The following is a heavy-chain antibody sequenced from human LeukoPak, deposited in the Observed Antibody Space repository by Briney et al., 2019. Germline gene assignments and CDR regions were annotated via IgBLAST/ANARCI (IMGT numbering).Heavy chain of an antibody. CDR1: GFTFSSYE. CDR2: ISTSGSTI. J-gene: IGHJ4*02. D-gene: IGHD1-26*01. Sequence: QTGGSLRLSCAVSGFTFSSYEMNWVRQAPGKGLEWVSYISTSGSTIYYADSVKGRFTISRDNAKDSLYLQVSSLRAEDTAVYYCARGNSGTYYPFDNWGQGTLVTVSS. V-gene: IGHV3-48*03. CDR3: ARGNSGTYYPFDN.